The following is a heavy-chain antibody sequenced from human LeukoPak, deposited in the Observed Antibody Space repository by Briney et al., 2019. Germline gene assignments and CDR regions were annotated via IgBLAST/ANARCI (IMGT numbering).Heavy chain of an antibody. J-gene: IGHJ3*02. Sequence: GASVKVSCKASGYTFTSYGISWVRQAPGQGLEWMGWISAYNGNTNYAQKLQGRVTITRNTSISTAYMELSSLRSEDTAVYYCASGLSGGSSSGAFDIWGQGTMVTVSS. V-gene: IGHV1-18*01. D-gene: IGHD2-15*01. CDR2: ISAYNGNT. CDR3: ASGLSGGSSSGAFDI. CDR1: GYTFTSYG.